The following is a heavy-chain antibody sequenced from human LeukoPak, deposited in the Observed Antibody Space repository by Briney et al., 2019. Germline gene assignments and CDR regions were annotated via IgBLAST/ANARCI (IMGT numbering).Heavy chain of an antibody. CDR3: ARLLLRYFDWLPPHTFDI. Sequence: ASVKVSCKASSYTFTSYGITWVRQAPGQGLEWMGWISAYNGYTNYAQIFKGRVTMTTDTSTTTAYMEMKNLRSDDTAVYYCARLLLRYFDWLPPHTFDIWGQGTMVTVSS. D-gene: IGHD3-9*01. V-gene: IGHV1-18*01. J-gene: IGHJ3*02. CDR2: ISAYNGYT. CDR1: SYTFTSYG.